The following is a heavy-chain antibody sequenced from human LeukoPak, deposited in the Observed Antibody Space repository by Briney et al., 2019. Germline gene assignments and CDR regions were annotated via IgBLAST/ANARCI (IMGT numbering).Heavy chain of an antibody. J-gene: IGHJ4*02. CDR3: ASSYYQHFDY. D-gene: IGHD3-10*01. CDR2: ISSDGTRT. CDR1: GFNFNNFW. Sequence: PGGSLRLSCASYGFNFNNFWMHCVRQAPGKGLVWVSRISSDGTRTDYADFVKGRFTISRDNAKNTLYLQMDSLRAEDTAVYYCASSYYQHFDYWGQGAPVAVSS. V-gene: IGHV3-74*01.